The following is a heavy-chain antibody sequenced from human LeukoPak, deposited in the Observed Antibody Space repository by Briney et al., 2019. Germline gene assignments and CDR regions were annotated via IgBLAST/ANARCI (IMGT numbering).Heavy chain of an antibody. V-gene: IGHV4-59*08. J-gene: IGHJ4*02. D-gene: IGHD1-14*01. CDR1: GGSISSYY. Sequence: SETLSLTCTVSGGSISSYYWSWIRQPPGKGLEWIGYIYYSGGTNYNPSLKSRVTISVDTSKNQFSLKLSSVTAADTAVYYCARRYGDYWGQGTLVTVSS. CDR2: IYYSGGT. CDR3: ARRYGDY.